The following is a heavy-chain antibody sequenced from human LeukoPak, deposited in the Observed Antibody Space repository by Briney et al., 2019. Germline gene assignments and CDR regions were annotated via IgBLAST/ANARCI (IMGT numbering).Heavy chain of an antibody. CDR1: GFTFSSYV. V-gene: IGHV3-30*02. CDR2: IRYDGSNK. J-gene: IGHJ6*03. D-gene: IGHD3-10*01. Sequence: GGSLRLSCAASGFTFSSYVMRWVRQAPGKGLEWVAFIRYDGSNKYYADSVKGRFTISRDNSKNTLYLQMNSLRAEDTAVYYCAKVGPLAFYYMDVWGKGTTVTVSS. CDR3: AKVGPLAFYYMDV.